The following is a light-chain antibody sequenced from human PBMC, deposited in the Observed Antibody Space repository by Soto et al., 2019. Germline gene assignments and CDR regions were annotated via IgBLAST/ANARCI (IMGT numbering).Light chain of an antibody. CDR2: DAS. J-gene: IGKJ2*01. V-gene: IGKV3-11*01. CDR1: QSVSSY. Sequence: EIVLTQSPATLSLSPGERATLSCRASQSVSSYLAWYQQKPGQAPRLLIYDASNRATGIPARFSGSGSGTDFTLTISSLESEDFAVYYCQQRSNWPSGYTFGQGTKLEIK. CDR3: QQRSNWPSGYT.